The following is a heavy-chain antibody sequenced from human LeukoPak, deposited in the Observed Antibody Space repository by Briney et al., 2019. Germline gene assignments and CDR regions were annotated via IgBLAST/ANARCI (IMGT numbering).Heavy chain of an antibody. D-gene: IGHD3-22*01. V-gene: IGHV3-30*18. J-gene: IGHJ4*02. Sequence: GGSLRLSCAASGFTFSSYGMHWVRQAPGKGLEWVAVISYDGSNKYYADSVKGRFTISRDNSKNTMYLQMNSLRAEDTAVYYCAKSDYYDSSGYHPGDYWGQGTLVTVSS. CDR3: AKSDYYDSSGYHPGDY. CDR1: GFTFSSYG. CDR2: ISYDGSNK.